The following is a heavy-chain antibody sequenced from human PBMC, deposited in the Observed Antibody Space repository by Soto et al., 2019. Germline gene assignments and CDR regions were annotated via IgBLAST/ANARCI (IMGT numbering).Heavy chain of an antibody. CDR1: GYTFTGYY. CDR2: INPNSGGT. CDR3: ARLAVVVVPAAMAPNWFDP. D-gene: IGHD2-2*01. Sequence: AASVKVSCKASGYTFTGYYMHWVRQAPGQGLEWMGWINPNSGGTNYAQKFQGRVTMTRDTSISTAYMELSRLRSDDTAVYYCARLAVVVVPAAMAPNWFDPWGQGTLVTVSS. V-gene: IGHV1-2*02. J-gene: IGHJ5*02.